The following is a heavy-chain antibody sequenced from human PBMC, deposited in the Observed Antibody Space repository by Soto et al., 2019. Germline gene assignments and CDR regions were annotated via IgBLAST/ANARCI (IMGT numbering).Heavy chain of an antibody. J-gene: IGHJ5*02. D-gene: IGHD3-10*01. CDR1: GGSFSGYY. CDR3: ARTMVRGVILRPYNWFDP. V-gene: IGHV4-34*01. Sequence: QVQLQQWGAGLLKPSETLSLTCAVYGGSFSGYYWSWIRQPPGQGLEWIGEINHSGSTNYNPSLKSRVTISVDTSKNQFSLKLSSVTAADTAVYYCARTMVRGVILRPYNWFDPWGQGTLVTVSS. CDR2: INHSGST.